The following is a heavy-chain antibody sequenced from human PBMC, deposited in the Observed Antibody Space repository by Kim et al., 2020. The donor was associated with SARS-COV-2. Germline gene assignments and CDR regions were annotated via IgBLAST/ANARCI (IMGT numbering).Heavy chain of an antibody. CDR1: GGSFSGYY. V-gene: IGHV4-34*01. CDR2: INHSGST. J-gene: IGHJ6*02. Sequence: SETLSLTCAVYGGSFSGYYWSWIRQPPGKGLEWIGEINHSGSTNYNPSLKSRVTISVDTSKNQFSLKLSSVTAADTAVYYCARLRITIFGVAFNYYGMDVWGQGTTVTVSS. D-gene: IGHD3-3*01. CDR3: ARLRITIFGVAFNYYGMDV.